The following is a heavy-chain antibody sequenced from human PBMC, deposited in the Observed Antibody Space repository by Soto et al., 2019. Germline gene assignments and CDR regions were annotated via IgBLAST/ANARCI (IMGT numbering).Heavy chain of an antibody. CDR3: AKDWASTTSCYPLPCYYGMDV. D-gene: IGHD2-2*01. V-gene: IGHV3-30*18. CDR1: GFTFSNYG. CDR2: TSYDGSNK. Sequence: QVQLVESGGGVVQPGRSLRLSCAASGFTFSNYGMHWVRQAPGKGLEWVAVTSYDGSNKYYADSVKGRFTISRDNAKNTLYLQMNSLRAEDTAVYYCAKDWASTTSCYPLPCYYGMDVWGQGTTVTVSS. J-gene: IGHJ6*02.